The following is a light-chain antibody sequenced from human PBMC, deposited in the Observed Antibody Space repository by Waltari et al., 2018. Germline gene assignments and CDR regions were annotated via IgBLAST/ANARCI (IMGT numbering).Light chain of an antibody. CDR3: CSYARNHVWV. Sequence: QSALTQPRSVSGSPGQSVTISCTGTSSDVGGYKYVSWYQQHPGKGPKVLIYDVSKRPPGVPDRFSSSKSDNTASLTTSGLQAEDEADYHCCSYARNHVWVFGGGTKLTVL. CDR1: SSDVGGYKY. J-gene: IGLJ3*02. V-gene: IGLV2-11*01. CDR2: DVS.